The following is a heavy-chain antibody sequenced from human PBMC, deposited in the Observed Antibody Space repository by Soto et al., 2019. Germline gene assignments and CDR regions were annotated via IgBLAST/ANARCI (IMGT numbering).Heavy chain of an antibody. D-gene: IGHD3-3*01. Sequence: SQTLSLTCVISGDSVSSNSAAWNWIRQSPSRGLEWLGRTYYRSKWYNDYAVSVKSRITINPDTSKNQFSLQLNSVTPEDTAVYYCARASFTIFGSAFDIWGQGTMVTVSS. CDR3: ARASFTIFGSAFDI. CDR2: TYYRSKWYN. V-gene: IGHV6-1*01. CDR1: GDSVSSNSAA. J-gene: IGHJ3*02.